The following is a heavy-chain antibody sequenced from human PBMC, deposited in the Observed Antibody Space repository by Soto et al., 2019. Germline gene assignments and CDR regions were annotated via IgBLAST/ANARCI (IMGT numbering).Heavy chain of an antibody. V-gene: IGHV3-64*01. J-gene: IGHJ4*02. CDR2: ISSNGGST. Sequence: EVQLVESGGGLVQPGGSLRLSCAASGFTFSSYAMHWVRQAPGKGLEYVSAISSNGGSTYYANSVKGRFTISRDNSKNALYLHMGSLRAEDMAVYYCARFSGYYSAYWAQGTLVTVSS. CDR1: GFTFSSYA. D-gene: IGHD3-22*01. CDR3: ARFSGYYSAY.